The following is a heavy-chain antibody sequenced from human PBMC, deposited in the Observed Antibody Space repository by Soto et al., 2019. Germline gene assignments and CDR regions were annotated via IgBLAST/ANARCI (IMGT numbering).Heavy chain of an antibody. J-gene: IGHJ4*02. CDR3: AKDRGNYYGSGSYSFDY. D-gene: IGHD3-10*01. CDR2: INPSGGST. CDR1: GYTFTSYY. V-gene: IGHV1-46*01. Sequence: ASVKVSCKASGYTFTSYYMHWVRQAPGQGLEWMGIINPSGGSTSYAQKFQGRVTMTRDTSTSTVYMELSSLRSEDTAVYYCAKDRGNYYGSGSYSFDYWGKGTLVTVSS.